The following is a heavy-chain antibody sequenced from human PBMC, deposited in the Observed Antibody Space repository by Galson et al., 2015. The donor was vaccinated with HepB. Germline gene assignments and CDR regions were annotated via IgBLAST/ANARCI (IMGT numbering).Heavy chain of an antibody. CDR2: IFSGGST. Sequence: SLRLSCAASGFSVNTYYMSWVRQAPGKGLEWVSVIFSGGSTYYTDSVKGRFTISSDISKNTLYLQMNSLRAGDTAMYYCAREEKDYGDTVAFDIWGQGIMVIVSS. CDR1: GFSVNTYY. D-gene: IGHD4/OR15-4a*01. V-gene: IGHV3-53*01. J-gene: IGHJ3*02. CDR3: AREEKDYGDTVAFDI.